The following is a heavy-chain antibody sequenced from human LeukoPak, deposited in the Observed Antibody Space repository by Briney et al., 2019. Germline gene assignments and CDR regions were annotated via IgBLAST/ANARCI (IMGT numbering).Heavy chain of an antibody. CDR3: ARELSGGWYGGAYNWFDP. D-gene: IGHD6-19*01. Sequence: GGSLRLSCAASGFTFSSYEMNWVRQAPGKGLEWVSYISSSGSTIYYADSVKGRFTISRDNAKNSLYLQMNSLRAEDTAVYYCARELSGGWYGGAYNWFDPWGQGTLVTVSS. V-gene: IGHV3-48*03. CDR1: GFTFSSYE. J-gene: IGHJ5*02. CDR2: ISSSGSTI.